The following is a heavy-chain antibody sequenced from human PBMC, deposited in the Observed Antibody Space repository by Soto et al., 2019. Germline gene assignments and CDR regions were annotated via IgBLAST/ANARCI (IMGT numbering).Heavy chain of an antibody. D-gene: IGHD6-6*01. V-gene: IGHV3-21*04. CDR3: AKRGGVLEYSSSVQFGY. CDR2: ISSSSSYI. CDR1: GFTFSSYS. J-gene: IGHJ4*02. Sequence: TGGSLRLSCAASGFTFSSYSMNWVRQAPGKGLEWVSSISSSSSYIYYADSVKGRFTISRDNSKNTLYLQMNSLRAEDTAVYYCAKRGGVLEYSSSVQFGYWGQGTLVTVSS.